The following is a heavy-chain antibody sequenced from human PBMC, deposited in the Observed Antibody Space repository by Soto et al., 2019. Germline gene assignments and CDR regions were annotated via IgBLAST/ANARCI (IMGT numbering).Heavy chain of an antibody. CDR2: ISTNNGNT. Sequence: QVQLVQSGGEVKPPGASVKVSCKASRYNFISYDISWVRQAPGQGLEWMGWISTNNGNTNYAQKFQGRVTMTTDTSTKTVYMELRSLRSDDTAVYYCARFGTLVRGLIITFEAFDIWGQGTMVTVSS. J-gene: IGHJ3*02. CDR1: RYNFISYD. CDR3: ARFGTLVRGLIITFEAFDI. V-gene: IGHV1-18*04. D-gene: IGHD3-10*01.